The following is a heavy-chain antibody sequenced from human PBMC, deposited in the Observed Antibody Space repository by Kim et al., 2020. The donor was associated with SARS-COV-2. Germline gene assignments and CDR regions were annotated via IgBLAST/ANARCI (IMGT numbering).Heavy chain of an antibody. CDR1: GGTFSSYA. Sequence: SVKVSCKASGGTFSSYAISWVRQAPGQGLEWMGGIIPIFGTANYAQKFQGRVTITADKSTSTAYMELSSLRSEDTAVYYCASSYNSGYDYEAEEYNWFDPWGQGTLVTVSS. CDR2: IIPIFGTA. J-gene: IGHJ5*02. V-gene: IGHV1-69*06. D-gene: IGHD5-12*01. CDR3: ASSYNSGYDYEAEEYNWFDP.